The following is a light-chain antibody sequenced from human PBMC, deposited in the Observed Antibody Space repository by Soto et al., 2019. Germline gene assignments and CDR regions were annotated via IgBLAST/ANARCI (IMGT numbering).Light chain of an antibody. J-gene: IGKJ1*01. CDR1: QTIRTW. Sequence: DIQMTQSPSTLSGSVGDRVTITCRASQTIRTWMAWYQQKPGKAPKLLVYDASTLQSGVASRFSGSGSGTEFTLIISGLQPDDSATYYCQQYTNTNNPWMFGQGTKVDI. CDR3: QQYTNTNNPWM. CDR2: DAS. V-gene: IGKV1-5*01.